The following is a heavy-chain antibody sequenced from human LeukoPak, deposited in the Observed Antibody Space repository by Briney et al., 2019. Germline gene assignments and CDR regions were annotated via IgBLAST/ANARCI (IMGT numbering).Heavy chain of an antibody. J-gene: IGHJ4*02. CDR1: GASINGYF. CDR2: IYYSGNA. V-gene: IGHV4-59*01. D-gene: IGHD6-13*01. Sequence: PSETLSLTCTVSGASINGYFWNWIRQPPGKGLEWIGYIYYSGNANYNPSLYNPSLKSRLTILMDTSKNQFSLKLSSVAAVDTAVYYCARGGSSLLSWAQETLVTVSS. CDR3: ARGGSSLLS.